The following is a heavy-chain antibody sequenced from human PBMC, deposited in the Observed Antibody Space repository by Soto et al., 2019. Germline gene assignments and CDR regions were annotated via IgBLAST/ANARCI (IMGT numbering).Heavy chain of an antibody. J-gene: IGHJ4*02. CDR2: IYWDDDK. CDR3: AHSSYGDHHDY. D-gene: IGHD4-17*01. V-gene: IGHV2-5*02. Sequence: QITLKESGPTLVKPTQTLTLTCTFSGFSLSTSGVGVGWIRQPPGKALEWLALIYWDDDKRYSPSLKSRLTXTXATSKNQVVLTMTNMDPVDTATYYCAHSSYGDHHDYWGQGTLVTVSS. CDR1: GFSLSTSGVG.